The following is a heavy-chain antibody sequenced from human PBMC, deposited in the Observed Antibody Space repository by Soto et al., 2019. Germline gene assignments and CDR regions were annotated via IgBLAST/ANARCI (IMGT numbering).Heavy chain of an antibody. Sequence: QVQLLQSGAEVKRPGSSVKVSCEASGGTFSSLGFTWVRQAPGQGLEWMGGSIPISGRTTFAQKFQGRVTITGDESTRATYMELTTLTSDDTAMYYCATRGTQGRWLEFADYWGQGTLVTVSS. J-gene: IGHJ4*02. CDR2: SIPISGRT. CDR1: GGTFSSLG. D-gene: IGHD5-12*01. CDR3: ATRGTQGRWLEFADY. V-gene: IGHV1-69*01.